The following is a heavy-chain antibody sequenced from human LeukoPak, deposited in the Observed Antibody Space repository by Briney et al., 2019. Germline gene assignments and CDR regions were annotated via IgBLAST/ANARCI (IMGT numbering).Heavy chain of an antibody. CDR1: GDSITNSNYY. J-gene: IGHJ4*02. V-gene: IGHV4-39*07. Sequence: PSETLSLTCTASGDSITNSNYYWGWIRQPPGKGLEWIGSIYYSGSTYYNPSLKSRVTISVDTSKNQFSLKLSSVTAADTAVYYCARDLEYYYGSGSYYTSGDYWGQGTLVTVSS. D-gene: IGHD3-10*01. CDR2: IYYSGST. CDR3: ARDLEYYYGSGSYYTSGDY.